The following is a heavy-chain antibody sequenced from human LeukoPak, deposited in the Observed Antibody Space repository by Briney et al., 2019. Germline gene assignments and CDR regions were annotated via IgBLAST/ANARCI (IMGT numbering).Heavy chain of an antibody. D-gene: IGHD4/OR15-4a*01. J-gene: IGHJ4*02. CDR2: IYSSVT. Sequence: GGSLRLSCTVSGFTVSSNSMSWVRQAPGKGLEWVSFIYSSVTHYSDSVKGRFTISRDNSKNTLFLQMNSLRAEDTAVYYCARRAGAYSHPYDYWGQGTLVTVSS. CDR1: GFTVSSNS. V-gene: IGHV3-53*01. CDR3: ARRAGAYSHPYDY.